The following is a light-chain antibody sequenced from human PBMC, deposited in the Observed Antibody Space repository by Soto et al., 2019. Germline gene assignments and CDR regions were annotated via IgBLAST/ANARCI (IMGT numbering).Light chain of an antibody. CDR3: LQLFGSPLP. CDR1: QGLLNY. Sequence: DIQLTQSPSFLSASVGDRVTITCRASQGLLNYLAWYQQRLGEVPNLLIHTTSTLQSGVPSRFSGSGSGTEFTLKINNLQPEDFATYSCLQLFGSPLPFGGGTKGENK. J-gene: IGKJ4*01. CDR2: TTS. V-gene: IGKV1-9*01.